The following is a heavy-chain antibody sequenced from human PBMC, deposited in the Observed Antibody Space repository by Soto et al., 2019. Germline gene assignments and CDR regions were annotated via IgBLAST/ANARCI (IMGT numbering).Heavy chain of an antibody. CDR2: ISSSSSTI. J-gene: IGHJ4*02. V-gene: IGHV3-48*01. D-gene: IGHD2-15*01. Sequence: EVQLVESGGGLVQPGGSLRLSCAASGFTFSSYSMNWVRQAPGKGLEWVSYISSSSSTIYYADSVKGRFTISRDNAKNSLYRQMTSLRAEDTAVYYCARDKGRSPLDYWGQGTLVTVSS. CDR3: ARDKGRSPLDY. CDR1: GFTFSSYS.